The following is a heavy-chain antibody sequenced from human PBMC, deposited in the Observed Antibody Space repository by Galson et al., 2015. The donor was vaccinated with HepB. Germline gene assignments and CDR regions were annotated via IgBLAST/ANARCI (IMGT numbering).Heavy chain of an antibody. J-gene: IGHJ4*02. CDR1: GFTFSSYA. CDR2: ISDDGSNK. Sequence: SLRLSCAASGFTFSSYAVHWVRQAPGKGLEWVAVISDDGSNKIYADSVTGRFSISRDNSKNTLYLHMSSLRVEDTALYYCARETAPTRGFVFGDWGQGTLVTVSS. CDR3: ARETAPTRGFVFGD. D-gene: IGHD3-16*01. V-gene: IGHV3-30-3*01.